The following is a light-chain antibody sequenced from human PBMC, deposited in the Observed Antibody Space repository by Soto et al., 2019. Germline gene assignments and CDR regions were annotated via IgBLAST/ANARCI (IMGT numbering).Light chain of an antibody. V-gene: IGKV1-5*03. Sequence: DIQMTQSPSTLSGPVGDRVTITCPASQTISSWLAWYQQKPGKAPKLLIYKASTLKSGVPSRFSGSGSGTEFTLTISSLQPDDFATYYCQHYNSYSEAFGQGTKVDIK. CDR2: KAS. J-gene: IGKJ1*01. CDR1: QTISSW. CDR3: QHYNSYSEA.